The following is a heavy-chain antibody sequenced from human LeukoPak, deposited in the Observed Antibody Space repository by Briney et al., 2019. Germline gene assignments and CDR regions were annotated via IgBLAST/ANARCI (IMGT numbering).Heavy chain of an antibody. CDR1: GFTFSSYS. D-gene: IGHD5-12*01. J-gene: IGHJ4*02. CDR2: ISSSSSYI. V-gene: IGHV3-21*01. Sequence: GGSLRLPCAASGFTFSSYSMNWVRQAPGKGLEWVSSISSSSSYIYYADSVKGRFTISRDNAKNSLYLQMNSLRDEDTAVYYCARDILTKQAYSGYDNWGQGTLVTVSS. CDR3: ARDILTKQAYSGYDN.